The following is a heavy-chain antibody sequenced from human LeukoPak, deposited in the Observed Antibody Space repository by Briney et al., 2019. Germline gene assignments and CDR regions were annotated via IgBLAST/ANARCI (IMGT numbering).Heavy chain of an antibody. Sequence: SETLSLTCSVSGGSVSSYYWSWIRQPPGKGLEWIGEIYYCGNTNYNPSLKSRVAISVDKSKNQFSLNLNSVTAADTAVYYCARTVSGAFDLWGQGRLVTVSS. J-gene: IGHJ3*01. CDR3: ARTVSGAFDL. CDR1: GGSVSSYY. CDR2: IYYCGNT. D-gene: IGHD4-17*01. V-gene: IGHV4-59*02.